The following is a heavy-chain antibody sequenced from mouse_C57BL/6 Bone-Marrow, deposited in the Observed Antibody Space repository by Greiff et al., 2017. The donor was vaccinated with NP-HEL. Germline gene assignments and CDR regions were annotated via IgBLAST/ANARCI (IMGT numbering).Heavy chain of an antibody. CDR1: GFTFSSYA. CDR2: ISDGGSYT. D-gene: IGHD1-1*01. J-gene: IGHJ1*03. CDR3: ARDRITTGDV. Sequence: EVQLVESGGGLVKPGGSLKLSCAASGFTFSSYAMSWVRQTPEKRLEWVATISDGGSYTYYPDNVKGRFTISRDNAKNNLYLQMSHLKSEDTAMYYCARDRITTGDVWGTGTTVTVSS. V-gene: IGHV5-4*01.